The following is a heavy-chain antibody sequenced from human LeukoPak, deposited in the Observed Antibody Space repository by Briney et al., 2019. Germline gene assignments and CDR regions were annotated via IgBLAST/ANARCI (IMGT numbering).Heavy chain of an antibody. CDR1: GFTFRTYW. Sequence: GGSLRLSCAVSGFTFRTYWMHWVRQVPGEGLVWVSRISEDGSITNYADSVKGRFSISRDNAKNTLYLQMNSLRAEDTAVYYCGRDLGGRSGYWGQGTLVTVSS. J-gene: IGHJ4*02. CDR2: ISEDGSIT. V-gene: IGHV3-74*01. D-gene: IGHD1-26*01. CDR3: GRDLGGRSGY.